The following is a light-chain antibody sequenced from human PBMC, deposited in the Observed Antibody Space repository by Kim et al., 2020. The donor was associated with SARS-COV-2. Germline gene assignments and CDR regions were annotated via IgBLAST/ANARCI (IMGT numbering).Light chain of an antibody. V-gene: IGKV4-1*01. CDR1: QSVLYSSNNKNY. CDR3: QQYYSTPLT. Sequence: DIVMTQSPDSLAVSLGERATINCKSSQSVLYSSNNKNYLAWYQQKPRQPPKLLIYWASTRESGVPDRFSGSGSGTDFTLTISNLQAEDVAVYYCQQYYSTPLTLGGGTKLEI. J-gene: IGKJ4*01. CDR2: WAS.